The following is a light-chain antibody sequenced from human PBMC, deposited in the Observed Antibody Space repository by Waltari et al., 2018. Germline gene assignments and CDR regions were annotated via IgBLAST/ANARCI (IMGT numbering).Light chain of an antibody. V-gene: IGKV3-20*01. Sequence: DIVLTQSPGTLSLAPGESATVSCRASETIANSFLAWYQQQPAQPPRLLMDLGSHRARGIPDRFRGSGSGAEFTLTITGLEPEDFALYFCQQYVTSPTTFGQGTRLDMK. J-gene: IGKJ5*01. CDR3: QQYVTSPTT. CDR1: ETIANSF. CDR2: LGS.